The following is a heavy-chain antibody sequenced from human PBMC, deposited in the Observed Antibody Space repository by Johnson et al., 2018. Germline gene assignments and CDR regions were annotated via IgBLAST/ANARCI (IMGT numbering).Heavy chain of an antibody. CDR2: IYYSGST. D-gene: IGHD3-3*01. J-gene: IGHJ6*03. CDR1: GGSISSSSYY. V-gene: IGHV4-39*07. CDR3: AGDRGLRFLDQEGYYYMDV. Sequence: QVQLQESGPGLVKPSETLSLTCTVSGGSISSSSYYWGWIRQPPGKGLEWIGSIYYSGSTYYNPSLKSRVTISGDTSKDQFSLKLSSVTAADTAVYYCAGDRGLRFLDQEGYYYMDVWGKGTTVTVSS.